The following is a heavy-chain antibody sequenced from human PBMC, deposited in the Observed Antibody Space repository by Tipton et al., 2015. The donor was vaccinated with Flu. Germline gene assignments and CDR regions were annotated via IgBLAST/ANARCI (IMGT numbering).Heavy chain of an antibody. Sequence: TLSLTCDVSGGSISSYYWSWIRQPPGKGLEWIGYIYHSGPTKYTPSLKSRVTKTADMSKNQLSLQLSSVTAADTAVYYCAGRLLGFCSGGCCLSYWGQGIPVIVSP. V-gene: IGHV4-59*01. CDR3: AGRLLGFCSGGCCLSY. CDR2: IYHSGPT. D-gene: IGHD2-15*01. CDR1: GGSISSYY. J-gene: IGHJ4*02.